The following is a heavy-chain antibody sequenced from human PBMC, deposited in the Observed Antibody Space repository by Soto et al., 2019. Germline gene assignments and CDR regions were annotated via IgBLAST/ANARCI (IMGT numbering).Heavy chain of an antibody. D-gene: IGHD3-9*01. J-gene: IGHJ4*02. V-gene: IGHV4-39*01. CDR1: GGSISSSSYY. CDR2: IYYSGST. Sequence: PSETLSLTCTVSGGSISSSSYYWGWIRQPPGKGLEWIGSIYYSGSTYYNPSLKSRVTISVDTSKNQFSLKLSSVTAADTAVYYCARHPQTLDYDILPPDYWGQGTLVTVSS. CDR3: ARHPQTLDYDILPPDY.